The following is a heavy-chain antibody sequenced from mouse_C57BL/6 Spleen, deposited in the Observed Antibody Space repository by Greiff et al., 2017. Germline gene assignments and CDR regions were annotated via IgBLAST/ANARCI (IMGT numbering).Heavy chain of an antibody. CDR1: GFTFSSYA. CDR3: TRGDDYPFAY. Sequence: EVNVVESGEGLVKPGGSLKLSCAASGFTFSSYAMSWVRQTPEKRLEWVAYISSGGDYIYYADTVKGRFTISRDNARNTLYLQMSSLKSEDTAMYYCTRGDDYPFAYWGQGTLVTVSA. J-gene: IGHJ3*01. V-gene: IGHV5-9-1*02. CDR2: ISSGGDYI. D-gene: IGHD2-4*01.